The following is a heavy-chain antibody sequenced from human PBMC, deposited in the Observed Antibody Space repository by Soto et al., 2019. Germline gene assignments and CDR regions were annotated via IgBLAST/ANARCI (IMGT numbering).Heavy chain of an antibody. Sequence: EVQLVESGGGLVQPGGSLRLSCAASGFTFSSYSMNWVRQAPGKGLEWVSYISSSSSTIYYADSVKGRFTISRDNAKNSLDLQMNSLRAEDTAVYYCARDPAGYYDSSGYPRWCQGTLVTVSS. CDR2: ISSSSSTI. J-gene: IGHJ4*02. CDR3: ARDPAGYYDSSGYPR. CDR1: GFTFSSYS. V-gene: IGHV3-48*01. D-gene: IGHD3-22*01.